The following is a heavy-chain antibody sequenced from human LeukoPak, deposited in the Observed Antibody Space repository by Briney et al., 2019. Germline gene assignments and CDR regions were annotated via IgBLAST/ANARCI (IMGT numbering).Heavy chain of an antibody. CDR3: ARVRGYYDSSGYDY. Sequence: GGSLRLSCAASRFTVSGNYMNWVRQAPGKGLEWVSVVYSGGNTYYADSVKGRFTISRDNSKNTLYLQMNSLRAEDTAVYYCARVRGYYDSSGYDYWGQGTLVTVSS. J-gene: IGHJ4*02. CDR1: RFTVSGNY. CDR2: VYSGGNT. V-gene: IGHV3-66*01. D-gene: IGHD3-22*01.